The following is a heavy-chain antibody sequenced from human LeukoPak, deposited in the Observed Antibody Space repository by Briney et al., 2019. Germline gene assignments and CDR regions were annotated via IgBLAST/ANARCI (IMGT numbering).Heavy chain of an antibody. D-gene: IGHD1-26*01. V-gene: IGHV3-13*01. J-gene: IGHJ6*02. CDR3: ARERGIGRGNYGMDV. CDR2: IGTAGDT. Sequence: GGSLRLSCAASGFTFSSYDMHWVRQATGKGLEWVSAIGTAGDTYYPGSVKGRLTISRENAKNSLYPQMNSLRAGDTAVYYCARERGIGRGNYGMDVWGQGTTVTVSS. CDR1: GFTFSSYD.